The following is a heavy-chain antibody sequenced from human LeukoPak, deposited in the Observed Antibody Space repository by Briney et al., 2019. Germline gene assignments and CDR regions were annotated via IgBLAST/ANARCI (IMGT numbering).Heavy chain of an antibody. V-gene: IGHV1-69*05. D-gene: IGHD3-22*01. Sequence: SVKVSCKASGGTFSNYAINWVRQAPGQGLDWMGGIIPMFATVNYAQKLQGRVTITTDESTNTAYMELSGLGSEDTAVYYCARNHDNTGYYDAYFDYWGQGTLVTVSS. CDR2: IIPMFATV. CDR1: GGTFSNYA. CDR3: ARNHDNTGYYDAYFDY. J-gene: IGHJ4*02.